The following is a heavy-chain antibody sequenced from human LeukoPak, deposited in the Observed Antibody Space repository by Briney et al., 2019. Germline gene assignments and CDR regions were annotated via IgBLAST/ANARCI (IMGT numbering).Heavy chain of an antibody. Sequence: GGSLRLSCAASGFTFSSYAMHWVRQAPGKGLEWVAVISYDGSNKYYADSVKGRFTISRDNSKNTLYLQMNSLGAEDTAVYYCARDKFDYDSSGYYDWGQGTLVTVSS. D-gene: IGHD3-22*01. J-gene: IGHJ1*01. CDR2: ISYDGSNK. V-gene: IGHV3-30-3*01. CDR3: ARDKFDYDSSGYYD. CDR1: GFTFSSYA.